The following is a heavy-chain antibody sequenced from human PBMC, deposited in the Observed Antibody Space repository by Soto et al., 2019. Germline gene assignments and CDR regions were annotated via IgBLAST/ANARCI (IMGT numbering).Heavy chain of an antibody. J-gene: IGHJ5*02. D-gene: IGHD6-6*01. V-gene: IGHV6-1*01. CDR1: GDSVSSNSAA. CDR3: ARGRVRLEARPENWFDP. Sequence: SQTLSLTCAISGDSVSSNSAAWNWIRQSPSGGLEWLGRTYYGSKWYNDYAVSVKSRITINPDTSKNQVSLHLNSVTPEDTAVYYFARGRVRLEARPENWFDPWGQGTLVTVSS. CDR2: TYYGSKWYN.